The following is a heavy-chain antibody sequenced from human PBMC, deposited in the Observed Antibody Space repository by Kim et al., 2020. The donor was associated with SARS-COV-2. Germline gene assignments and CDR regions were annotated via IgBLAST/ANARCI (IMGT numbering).Heavy chain of an antibody. CDR1: GGSISSGGYY. J-gene: IGHJ3*02. V-gene: IGHV4-31*03. Sequence: SETLSLTCTVSGGSISSGGYYWSWIRQHPGKGLEWIGYIYYSGSTYYNPSLKSRVTISVDTSKNQFSLKLSSVTAADTAVYYCANSLYCTNGVCSPGAFDIWGQGTMVTVSS. D-gene: IGHD2-8*01. CDR3: ANSLYCTNGVCSPGAFDI. CDR2: IYYSGST.